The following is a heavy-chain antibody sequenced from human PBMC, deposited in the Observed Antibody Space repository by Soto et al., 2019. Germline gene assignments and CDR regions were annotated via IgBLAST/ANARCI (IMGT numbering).Heavy chain of an antibody. CDR3: ARRGVPAAIPTVTTNYFDY. V-gene: IGHV4-39*01. CDR1: GGSISSSSYY. J-gene: IGHJ4*02. D-gene: IGHD2-2*02. CDR2: IYYSGCT. Sequence: SATLFLTCTVSGGSISSSSYYWGWIRQPPGKGLEWIGSIYYSGCTYYNPSLKSRVTISVDTSKNQFSLKLSSVTAADTAVYYCARRGVPAAIPTVTTNYFDYWGQGTLVTVSS.